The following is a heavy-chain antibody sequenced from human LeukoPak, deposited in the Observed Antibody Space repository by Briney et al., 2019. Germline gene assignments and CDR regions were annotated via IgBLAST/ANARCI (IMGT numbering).Heavy chain of an antibody. Sequence: PSETLSLTCTVSGGSISSSSYYWGWIRQPPGKGLEWIGSIYYSGSTYYNPSLKSRVTISVDTSKNQSSLKLSSVTAADTAVYYCARQITIFGVVPRGYYFDYWGQGTLVTVSS. V-gene: IGHV4-39*01. J-gene: IGHJ4*02. CDR3: ARQITIFGVVPRGYYFDY. D-gene: IGHD3-3*01. CDR2: IYYSGST. CDR1: GGSISSSSYY.